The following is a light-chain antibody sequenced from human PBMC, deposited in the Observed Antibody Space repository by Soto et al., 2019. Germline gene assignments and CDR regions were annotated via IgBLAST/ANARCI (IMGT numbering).Light chain of an antibody. Sequence: QSVLTQPASVSGAPGQRVTISCTGSSCNIGADNDVHWYQQLPGTAPKLLIYGISNRPSGVPNRFSGSKSGTSASLAITGLQAEDEADYYCQSYDSSLSGWVFGGGTKVTVL. CDR1: SCNIGADND. CDR2: GIS. V-gene: IGLV1-40*01. J-gene: IGLJ2*01. CDR3: QSYDSSLSGWV.